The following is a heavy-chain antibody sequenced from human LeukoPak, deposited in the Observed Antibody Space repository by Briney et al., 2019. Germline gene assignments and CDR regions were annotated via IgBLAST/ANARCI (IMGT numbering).Heavy chain of an antibody. V-gene: IGHV4-34*01. CDR2: ISHSGST. Sequence: SETLSLTCAVYDGSFSAYFWSWIRQPPGKGLGWIGEISHSGSTTYNPSLKSRVTISLDTSKNQLSLKLSSVTAADSAVYYCARSGSGSYKYHYPYFMDVWGKGTTVTVSS. CDR1: DGSFSAYF. D-gene: IGHD1-26*01. CDR3: ARSGSGSYKYHYPYFMDV. J-gene: IGHJ6*03.